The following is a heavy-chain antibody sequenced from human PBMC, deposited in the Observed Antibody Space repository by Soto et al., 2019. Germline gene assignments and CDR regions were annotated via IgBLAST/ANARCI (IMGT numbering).Heavy chain of an antibody. Sequence: GGSLRLSCAASGFTFSSYAMSWVRQAPGKGLKWVGRSRSSRKSYTTEYAASVRGRFTISRDDSKNSLYLQMNSLKIEDTAVYFFARAATVTTPYYHHNMDVWGQGTTVTVSS. CDR2: SRSSRKSYTT. CDR1: GFTFSSYA. V-gene: IGHV3-72*01. CDR3: ARAATVTTPYYHHNMDV. J-gene: IGHJ6*02. D-gene: IGHD4-17*01.